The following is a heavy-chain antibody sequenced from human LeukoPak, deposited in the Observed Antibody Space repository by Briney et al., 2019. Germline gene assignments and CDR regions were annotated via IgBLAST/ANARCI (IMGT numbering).Heavy chain of an antibody. V-gene: IGHV1-46*01. CDR3: ARGNSGVYTLGY. D-gene: IGHD1-26*01. CDR2: INPSGGTT. Sequence: ASVKVSCKASGYTFTNYYMHWVRQAPGQGLEWMGIINPSGGTTSYAQKFQGRVTMTRDTSTSTVYMELSSLRSEDTAVFYCARGNSGVYTLGYWGQGTLVTVSS. J-gene: IGHJ4*02. CDR1: GYTFTNYY.